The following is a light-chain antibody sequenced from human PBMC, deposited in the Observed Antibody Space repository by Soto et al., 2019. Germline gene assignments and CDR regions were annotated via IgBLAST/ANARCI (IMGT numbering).Light chain of an antibody. CDR3: ATWDASRNGYV. J-gene: IGLJ1*01. CDR1: SSNIGSNT. Sequence: QSVLTQPPSASGTPGQRVTISASGSSSNIGSNTVSWYQQLPGTAPKLLIYDNDERPSGVPDRFSGAKSGTSASLAISGLQSEDEVDYYCATWDASRNGYVFGPGTKVTVL. CDR2: DND. V-gene: IGLV1-44*01.